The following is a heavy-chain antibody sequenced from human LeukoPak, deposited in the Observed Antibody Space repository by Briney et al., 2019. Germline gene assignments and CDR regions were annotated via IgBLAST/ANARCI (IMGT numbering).Heavy chain of an antibody. Sequence: GASVKVSCKDSGYTFTGYCMHWVRQAPGQGLEWMGWINPNSGGTNYAQKFQGRVTMTRDTSISTAYMELSRLRSDDTAVYYCAREIYGLQLAEDDYWGQGTLVTVSS. D-gene: IGHD6-13*01. CDR1: GYTFTGYC. V-gene: IGHV1-2*02. CDR2: INPNSGGT. J-gene: IGHJ4*02. CDR3: AREIYGLQLAEDDY.